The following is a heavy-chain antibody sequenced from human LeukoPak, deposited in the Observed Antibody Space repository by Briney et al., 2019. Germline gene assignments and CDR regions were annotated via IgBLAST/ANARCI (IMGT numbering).Heavy chain of an antibody. CDR2: IYYSGST. CDR1: GGSISSSSYY. Sequence: SETLSLTCTVSGGSISSSSYYWGWIRQPPGKGLEWIGSIYYSGSTYYNPSLKSRVTISVDTSKNQFSLKLSSVTAADTAVYYCASLTMVRGVIIPFDYWGQGTLVTVSS. CDR3: ASLTMVRGVIIPFDY. D-gene: IGHD3-10*01. J-gene: IGHJ4*02. V-gene: IGHV4-39*01.